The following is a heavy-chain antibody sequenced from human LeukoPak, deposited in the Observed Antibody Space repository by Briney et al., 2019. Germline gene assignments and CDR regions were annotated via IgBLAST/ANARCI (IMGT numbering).Heavy chain of an antibody. J-gene: IGHJ3*01. CDR3: AGGGWSFDAFDF. V-gene: IGHV4-59*08. CDR2: IYYSGST. D-gene: IGHD6-19*01. Sequence: SETLSLTCTVSGGSISSYYWSWIRQPPGKGLEWIGYIYYSGSTNYSPSLKSRVTISVDTSKNRFSLRLSSLTAADTAVYFCAGGGWSFDAFDFWGQGTMVTVSS. CDR1: GGSISSYY.